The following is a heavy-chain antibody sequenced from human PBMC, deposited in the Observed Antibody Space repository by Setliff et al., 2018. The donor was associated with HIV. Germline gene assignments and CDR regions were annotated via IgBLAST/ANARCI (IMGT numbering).Heavy chain of an antibody. CDR3: ATNFLYDILTGYFPYQFDQ. CDR2: IDSSGTYI. J-gene: IGHJ4*02. CDR1: GFTFSTYS. D-gene: IGHD3-9*01. Sequence: GGSLRLSCLGSGFTFSTYSMNWVRQAPGKGLEWVSSIDSSGTYIYYADSMKGRFTISRDNAKNSLFLQMSSLRAEDTAVYYCATNFLYDILTGYFPYQFDQWGQGTLVTVSS. V-gene: IGHV3-21*01.